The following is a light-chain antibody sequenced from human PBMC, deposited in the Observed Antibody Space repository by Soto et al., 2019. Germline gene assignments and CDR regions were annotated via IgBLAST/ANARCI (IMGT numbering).Light chain of an antibody. CDR3: QQSYSTPWT. Sequence: THITQSPSTLSSSVGDRVTITCRASQSISSYLNWYQQKPGKAPKLLIYAASSLQSGVPSRFSGSGSGTDFTLTISSLQPEDFATYYCQQSYSTPWTFGQGTKV. V-gene: IGKV1-39*01. J-gene: IGKJ1*01. CDR1: QSISSY. CDR2: AAS.